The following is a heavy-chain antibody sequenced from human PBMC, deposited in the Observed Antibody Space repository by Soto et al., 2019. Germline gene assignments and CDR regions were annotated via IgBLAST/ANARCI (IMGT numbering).Heavy chain of an antibody. Sequence: GXSXKASFVASGGTXISYAIGWVRQAPGQGLEWMGGIIPIFGTANYAQKFQGRVTITADESTSTAYMELRSLISEDTDVYYCASPVDTAIGIFRLWGQGTLVTVSS. CDR1: GGTXISYA. CDR3: ASPVDTAIGIFRL. D-gene: IGHD5-18*01. CDR2: IIPIFGTA. J-gene: IGHJ4*02. V-gene: IGHV1-69*13.